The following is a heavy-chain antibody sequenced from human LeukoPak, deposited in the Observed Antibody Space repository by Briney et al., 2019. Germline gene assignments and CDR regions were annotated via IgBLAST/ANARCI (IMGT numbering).Heavy chain of an antibody. Sequence: ASVKVSYKPSGSTFTGAYMHWVRQAPGQGLEWMGWINPNSGETKFAQKFQGRVTMTRDTSISTVYTDLGGLRSDDTAVYYCARVLFNSGYDYWGQGSLVTVSS. J-gene: IGHJ4*02. CDR2: INPNSGET. V-gene: IGHV1-2*02. D-gene: IGHD3-9*01. CDR3: ARVLFNSGYDY. CDR1: GSTFTGAY.